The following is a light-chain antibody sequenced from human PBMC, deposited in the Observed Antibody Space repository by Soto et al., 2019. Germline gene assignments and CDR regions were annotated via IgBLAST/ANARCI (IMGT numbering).Light chain of an antibody. CDR3: SSHTRNFTVV. CDR2: DVN. Sequence: QSALTQPASVSGSPGQSIIISCTGTSSDVGAYNYVSWYQQHPGKAPRLMTYDVNNRPSGVSNRFSGSKSGNTASLTISGLQAEDEADYFCSSHTRNFTVVFGGGTKLTVL. V-gene: IGLV2-14*03. J-gene: IGLJ2*01. CDR1: SSDVGAYNY.